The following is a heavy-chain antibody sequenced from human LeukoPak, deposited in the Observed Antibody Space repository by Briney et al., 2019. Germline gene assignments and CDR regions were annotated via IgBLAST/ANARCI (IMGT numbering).Heavy chain of an antibody. CDR3: ARGVAGDYYVVDY. D-gene: IGHD3-10*02. CDR1: GFTFSNYA. V-gene: IGHV3-33*01. Sequence: PGGSLRLSCAASGFTFSNYAMHWVRQAPGKGLEWVAVIWYDGSPKYYPDSVKGRFTISRDNAKNSLYLQMNSLRAEDTAVYYCARGVAGDYYVVDYWGQGTLVTVSS. CDR2: IWYDGSPK. J-gene: IGHJ4*02.